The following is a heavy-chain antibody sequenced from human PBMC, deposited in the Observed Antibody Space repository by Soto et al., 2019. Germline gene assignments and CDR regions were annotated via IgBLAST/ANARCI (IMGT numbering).Heavy chain of an antibody. CDR2: IWYDGSNK. CDR1: GFTFSSYG. D-gene: IGHD3-22*01. Sequence: QVQLVESGGGVVQPGRSLRLSCAASGFTFSSYGMHWVRQAPGKGLEWVAVIWYDGSNKYYADSVKGRFTISRDNSKNTPYLQMNSLRAEDTAVDYCARDYYDSSGYPDYWGQGTLVTVSS. V-gene: IGHV3-33*01. J-gene: IGHJ4*02. CDR3: ARDYYDSSGYPDY.